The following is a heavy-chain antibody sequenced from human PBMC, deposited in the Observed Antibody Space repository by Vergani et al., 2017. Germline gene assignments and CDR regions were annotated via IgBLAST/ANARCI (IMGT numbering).Heavy chain of an antibody. Sequence: QVQLQESGPGLVKPSETLSLTCVVSGYSISSGYYWGRIRQPPGKGLEWIGSIYHSGSTYYNPSLKSRVTISLDTSKNQFSLKVHSVTAADTAVYYCARHGNPPSNLAAPLATWGQGSLVTVSS. CDR2: IYHSGST. CDR3: ARHGNPPSNLAAPLAT. CDR1: GYSISSGYY. D-gene: IGHD4-23*01. V-gene: IGHV4-38-2*01. J-gene: IGHJ5*02.